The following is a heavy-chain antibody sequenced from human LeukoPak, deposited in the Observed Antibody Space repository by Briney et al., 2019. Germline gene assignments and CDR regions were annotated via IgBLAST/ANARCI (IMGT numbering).Heavy chain of an antibody. D-gene: IGHD2-15*01. V-gene: IGHV1-2*06. CDR1: GYTFTGYY. J-gene: IGHJ6*03. CDR3: ARDYTYRSGGSCYLRDYYYYMDV. CDR2: INPNSGGT. Sequence: ASVKVSCKASGYTFTGYYMHWVRQAPGQGLEWMGRINPNSGGTNYAQKFQGRVTMTRDTSISTAYMELSRLRSDDTAVYYCARDYTYRSGGSCYLRDYYYYMDVWGKGTTVTVSS.